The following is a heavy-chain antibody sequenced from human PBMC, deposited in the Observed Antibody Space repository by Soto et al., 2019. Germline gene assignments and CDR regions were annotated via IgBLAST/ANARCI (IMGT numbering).Heavy chain of an antibody. Sequence: GASVKVSCKASGYTFSNYGISWVRQAPGQGLEWMGWISAYNGNIKFAQKVQGRVTMTTDTFTSTAYMELRSLRSDDTAVYYCARPPPGGGAEIFALGGQGPLAPVPS. CDR3: ARPPPGGGAEIFAL. CDR2: ISAYNGNI. V-gene: IGHV1-18*01. CDR1: GYTFSNYG. J-gene: IGHJ4*02. D-gene: IGHD3-16*01.